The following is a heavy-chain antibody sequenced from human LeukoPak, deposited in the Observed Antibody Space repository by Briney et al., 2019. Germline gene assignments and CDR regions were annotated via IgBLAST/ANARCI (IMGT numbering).Heavy chain of an antibody. Sequence: GGSLRLSCAASGSTFSNYGMSWVRQAPGKGLEWVSAISGSGGSTYYADSVKGRFTISGDNSKNTLYLQINSLRAEDTAIYYCATGMDNYDGSGYYSYFQHWGQSTLVTVSS. V-gene: IGHV3-23*01. CDR3: ATGMDNYDGSGYYSYFQH. CDR1: GSTFSNYG. J-gene: IGHJ1*01. CDR2: ISGSGGST. D-gene: IGHD3-22*01.